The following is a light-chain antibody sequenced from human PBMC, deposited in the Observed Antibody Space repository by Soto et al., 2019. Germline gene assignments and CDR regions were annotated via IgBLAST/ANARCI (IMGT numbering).Light chain of an antibody. CDR1: SSDVGAYNY. CDR2: EVS. J-gene: IGLJ2*01. V-gene: IGLV2-14*01. Sequence: QSALTQPASVSGSPGQSITISCTGTSSDVGAYNYVSWYQQYPGKAPKLIIYEVSDRPSGVSNRFSASKSGNTASLTISGLQAEDEAYYYCSSYTSSSTLVVFGGGTKLTVL. CDR3: SSYTSSSTLVV.